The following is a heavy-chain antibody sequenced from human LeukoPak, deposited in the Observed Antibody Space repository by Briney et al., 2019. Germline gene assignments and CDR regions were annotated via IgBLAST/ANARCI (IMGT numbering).Heavy chain of an antibody. V-gene: IGHV1-69*05. J-gene: IGHJ4*02. Sequence: SVKVSCKASGGTFSSYAISWVRQAPGQGLEWMGRIIPIFGTANYAQKFQGRVTITTDESTSTAYMELSSLRSEDTAVYYCAKEGYGSSWNADFDHWGQGTLVIVSS. CDR1: GGTFSSYA. CDR3: AKEGYGSSWNADFDH. CDR2: IIPIFGTA. D-gene: IGHD6-13*01.